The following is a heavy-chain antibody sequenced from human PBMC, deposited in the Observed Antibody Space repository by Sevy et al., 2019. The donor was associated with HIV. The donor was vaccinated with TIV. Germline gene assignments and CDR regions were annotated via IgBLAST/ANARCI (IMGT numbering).Heavy chain of an antibody. V-gene: IGHV3-53*04. Sequence: GGSLRLSCAASGFTVSSNYMSWVRLAPGKGLEWVSDIYSGGSTYDADSVKGRFTISRHNSKNTLYLQMNSLRAEDTAVYYCARGMVRGVLTDWGQGTLVTVSS. J-gene: IGHJ4*02. D-gene: IGHD3-10*01. CDR2: IYSGGST. CDR3: ARGMVRGVLTD. CDR1: GFTVSSNY.